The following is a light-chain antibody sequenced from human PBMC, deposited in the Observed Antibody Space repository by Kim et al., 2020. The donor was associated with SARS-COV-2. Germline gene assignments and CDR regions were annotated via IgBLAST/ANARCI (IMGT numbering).Light chain of an antibody. CDR3: QQYFSYYT. CDR1: QNIYTW. J-gene: IGKJ1*01. CDR2: GAS. V-gene: IGKV1-5*03. Sequence: DIQMTQSPSALSASIGDRVTITCRATQNIYTWLAWYQQQPGKVPKLLIHGASVLESGVPSRFSGSGSGTEFVLTITSLQPDDFATYYCQQYFSYYTFGQGTKVDIK.